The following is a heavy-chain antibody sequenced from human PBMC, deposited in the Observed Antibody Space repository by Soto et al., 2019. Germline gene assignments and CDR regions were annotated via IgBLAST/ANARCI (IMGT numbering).Heavy chain of an antibody. CDR3: ARHHRPSHGDYYYYGMDV. V-gene: IGHV5-51*01. J-gene: IGHJ6*02. CDR1: GYSFTSYW. CDR2: IYPGDSDT. D-gene: IGHD4-17*01. Sequence: GESLKISCKGSGYSFTSYWIGWVRQMPGKGLEWMGIIYPGDSDTRYSPPFQGQVTISADKSISTAYLQWSSLKASDTAMYYCARHHRPSHGDYYYYGMDVWGQGTTVTVSS.